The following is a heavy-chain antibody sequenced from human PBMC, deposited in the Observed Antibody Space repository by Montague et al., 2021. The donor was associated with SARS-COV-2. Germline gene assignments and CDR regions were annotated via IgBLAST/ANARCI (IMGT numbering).Heavy chain of an antibody. D-gene: IGHD6-13*01. J-gene: IGHJ5*02. CDR3: ARDLSSSWSYWFDP. Sequence: TLSLTCTVSGGSISSGSYYWSWIRQPAGRGMEWIGRIYASGSTKYNPSLKSRVTISVDTSKNQFSLKVSSVTAADTAVYYCARDLSSSWSYWFDPWGQGTLATVSS. CDR2: IYASGST. CDR1: GGSISSGSYY. V-gene: IGHV4-61*02.